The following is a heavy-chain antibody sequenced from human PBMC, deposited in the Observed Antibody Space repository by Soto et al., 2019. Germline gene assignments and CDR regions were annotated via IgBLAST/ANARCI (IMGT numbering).Heavy chain of an antibody. CDR2: ISVGNGNT. D-gene: IGHD1-26*01. CDR3: AREGGSLNWFDP. CDR1: GYTFTSYG. V-gene: IGHV1-18*01. J-gene: IGHJ5*02. Sequence: ASVKVSCKASGYTFTSYGISWVRQAPGQRLEWMGWISVGNGNTNYAQKFQGRVTITRDTSASTAYMELNSLRDEDTAVYYCAREGGSLNWFDPWGQGTLVTVS.